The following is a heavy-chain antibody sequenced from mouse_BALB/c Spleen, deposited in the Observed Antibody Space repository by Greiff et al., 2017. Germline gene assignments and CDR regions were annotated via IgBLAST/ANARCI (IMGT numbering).Heavy chain of an antibody. CDR3: ARGATVAFDY. Sequence: VKLQQPGAELVKPGASVKLSCKASGYTFTSYWMHWVKQRPGQGLEWIGEINPSNGRTNYNEKFKSKATLTVDKSSSTAYMQLSSLTSEDSAVYYCARGATVAFDYWGQGTTLTVSS. CDR2: INPSNGRT. D-gene: IGHD1-1*01. CDR1: GYTFTSYW. J-gene: IGHJ2*01. V-gene: IGHV1S81*02.